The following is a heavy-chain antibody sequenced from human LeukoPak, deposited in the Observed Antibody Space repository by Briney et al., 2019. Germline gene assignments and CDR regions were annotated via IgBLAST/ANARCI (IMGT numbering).Heavy chain of an antibody. CDR2: ISSSSSYI. V-gene: IGHV3-21*01. CDR3: ARAPDIVVVPALFDY. Sequence: GGSLRLPCAASGFTFSSYSMNWVRQAPGKGLEWVSSISSSSSYIYYADSVKGRFTISRDNAKNSLYLQMNSLRAEDTAVYYCARAPDIVVVPALFDYWGQGTLVTVSS. J-gene: IGHJ4*02. CDR1: GFTFSSYS. D-gene: IGHD2-2*01.